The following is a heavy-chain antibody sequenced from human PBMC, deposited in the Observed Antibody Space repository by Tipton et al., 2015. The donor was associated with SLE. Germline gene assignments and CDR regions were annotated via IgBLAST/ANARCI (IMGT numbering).Heavy chain of an antibody. Sequence: TLSLTCTVSGGSISSHYWSWIRQPPGKGLEWIGYIYYSGSTYYNPSLKSRVTISVDTSKNQFSLKLSSVTAADTAVHYCARADSGSPTANYWGQGTLVTVSS. CDR2: IYYSGST. CDR1: GGSISSHY. J-gene: IGHJ4*02. D-gene: IGHD1-26*01. CDR3: ARADSGSPTANY. V-gene: IGHV4-59*08.